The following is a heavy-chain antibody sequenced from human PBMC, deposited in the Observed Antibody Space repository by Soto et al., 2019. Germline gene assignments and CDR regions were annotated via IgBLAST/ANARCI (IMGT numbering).Heavy chain of an antibody. J-gene: IGHJ4*02. CDR2: LGGSGGTT. CDR3: AKGKTEVGTWDLDF. CDR1: GFTFSSYA. D-gene: IGHD6-13*01. V-gene: IGHV3-23*01. Sequence: GGSLRLSCAASGFTFSSYAMSWVRQAPGKGLEWVSALGGSGGTTYYADSVKGRFTISRDNSKNTLYLQMNSLRAEDTAVYCCAKGKTEVGTWDLDFWGQGTLVTVSS.